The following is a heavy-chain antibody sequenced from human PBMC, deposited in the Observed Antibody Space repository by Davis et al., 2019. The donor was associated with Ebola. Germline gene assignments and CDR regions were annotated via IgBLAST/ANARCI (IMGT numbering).Heavy chain of an antibody. CDR3: ARVGAYCSSGTCYTYTFDP. CDR1: GGSISSGGYS. D-gene: IGHD2-2*02. J-gene: IGHJ5*02. V-gene: IGHV4-30-2*01. Sequence: SETLSLTCAVSGGSISSGGYSWSWIRQPPGKGLEWIGYIYHSGSTYYNPSLKSRVTISVDRSKNQFSLKLSSVTAADTAVYYCARVGAYCSSGTCYTYTFDPWGQGTLVTVSS. CDR2: IYHSGST.